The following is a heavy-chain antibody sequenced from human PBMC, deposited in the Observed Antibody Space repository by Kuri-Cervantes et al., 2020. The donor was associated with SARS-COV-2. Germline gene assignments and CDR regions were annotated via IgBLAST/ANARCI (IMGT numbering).Heavy chain of an antibody. CDR3: ARHSSLVGDLDY. CDR2: IYYSGST. CDR1: GYSISSGYY. D-gene: IGHD3-16*01. V-gene: IGHV4-38-2*02. J-gene: IGHJ4*02. Sequence: SETLSLTCTVSGYSISSGYYWGWIRQPPGKGLEWIGSIYYSGSTYYNPSLKSRVTISVDTSKNQFSLKLSSVTAADTAVYYCARHSSLVGDLDYWAQGTLVTVSS.